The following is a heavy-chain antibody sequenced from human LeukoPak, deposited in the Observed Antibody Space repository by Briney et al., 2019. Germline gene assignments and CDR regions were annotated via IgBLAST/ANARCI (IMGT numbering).Heavy chain of an antibody. J-gene: IGHJ4*02. Sequence: SVTVSCTASGFTFSNSAIQWVRQARGQRLEWIGWIIVGSGRTHYAQNLQERLTITRDMSTNTAYMELSSLRSEDTAVYYCAAELYSGTYGRCCSFAFWGQGTPVTVSS. CDR3: AAELYSGTYGRCCSFAF. D-gene: IGHD1-26*01. CDR1: GFTFSNSA. V-gene: IGHV1-58*02. CDR2: IIVGSGRT.